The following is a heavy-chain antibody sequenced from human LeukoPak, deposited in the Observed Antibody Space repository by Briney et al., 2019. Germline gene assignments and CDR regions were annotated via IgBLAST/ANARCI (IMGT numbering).Heavy chain of an antibody. CDR1: GFTVSSNY. CDR2: IYSGGST. D-gene: IGHD3-10*01. CDR3: AKDKGYYGSGSYSQKYYYYGMDV. J-gene: IGHJ6*02. Sequence: GGSLRLSCAASGFTVSSNYMSWVRQAPGKGLEWVSVIYSGGSTYYADSVKGRFTISRDNAKNSLYLQMNSLRAEDTALYYCAKDKGYYGSGSYSQKYYYYGMDVWGQGTTVTVSS. V-gene: IGHV3-53*05.